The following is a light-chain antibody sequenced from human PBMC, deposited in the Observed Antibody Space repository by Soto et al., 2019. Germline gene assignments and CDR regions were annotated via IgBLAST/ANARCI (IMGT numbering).Light chain of an antibody. CDR2: NVN. J-gene: IGLJ3*02. CDR3: QSHDSSLSNFWV. Sequence: QSALIQPPSVSGSPGQSVTISCTGTSSDVGSYDYVSWYQQHPGTVPKPMIYNVNTRPSGVPDRFSGSKSGNTASMTISGLQAEDEADYYCQSHDSSLSNFWVFGGGTKLTVL. V-gene: IGLV2-11*01. CDR1: SSDVGSYDY.